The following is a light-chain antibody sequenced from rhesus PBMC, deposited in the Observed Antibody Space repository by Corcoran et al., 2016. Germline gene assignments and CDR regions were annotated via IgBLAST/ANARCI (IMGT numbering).Light chain of an antibody. CDR2: KAS. V-gene: IGKV1-22*01. CDR3: LQYSSSPYG. Sequence: DIQMTQSPSSLSASVGDKVTNTCRASQGSRSWLAWYQQKPGKAPQHLIYKASSLQSGVPSRFSGSGSGTVFTLTISSLQPEDFATYYCLQYSSSPYGFGQGTKVEIK. CDR1: QGSRSW. J-gene: IGKJ2*01.